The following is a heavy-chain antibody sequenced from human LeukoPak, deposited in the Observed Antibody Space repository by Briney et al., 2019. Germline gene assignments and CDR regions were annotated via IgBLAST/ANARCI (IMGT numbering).Heavy chain of an antibody. J-gene: IGHJ4*02. V-gene: IGHV3-23*01. CDR1: GFTFSSYT. Sequence: PGGSLRLSCAASGFTFSSYTVAWVRQAPGKGLEWLSGISGRGGITYYADSVKGRFTISRDDSKDTLYLQMNGLRPEDTAKYFCAKDFVHFDSRGYYLDYWGRGTVVTVSS. CDR2: ISGRGGIT. D-gene: IGHD3-9*01. CDR3: AKDFVHFDSRGYYLDY.